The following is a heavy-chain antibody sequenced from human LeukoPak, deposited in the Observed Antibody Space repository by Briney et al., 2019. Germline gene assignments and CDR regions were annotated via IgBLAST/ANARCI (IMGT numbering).Heavy chain of an antibody. D-gene: IGHD4-17*01. V-gene: IGHV1-69*05. CDR2: IIPIFGTA. Sequence: SVKVSCKASGGTFSSYAISWVRQAPGQGLEWMGRIIPIFGTANYAQKFQGRVTITTDESTSTAYMELSSLRSEETAVYYCARHLYGDYGEYYFDYWGQGTLVTVSS. J-gene: IGHJ4*02. CDR3: ARHLYGDYGEYYFDY. CDR1: GGTFSSYA.